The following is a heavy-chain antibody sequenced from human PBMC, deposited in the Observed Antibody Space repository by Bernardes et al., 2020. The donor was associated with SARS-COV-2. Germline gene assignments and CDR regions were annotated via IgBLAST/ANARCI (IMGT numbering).Heavy chain of an antibody. J-gene: IGHJ5*02. CDR2: IYPDAGT. D-gene: IGHD6-13*01. V-gene: IGHV3-66*01. CDR3: ARDLSSSVNWFDP. Sequence: GGSLRLSCATSGFTVSSDYMSWVRQAPGKGLEWVSVIYPDAGTHYADSVKGRFTISRDNAKNSLYLQMNSLRAEDTAVYYCARDLSSSVNWFDPWGQGTLVTVSS. CDR1: GFTVSSDY.